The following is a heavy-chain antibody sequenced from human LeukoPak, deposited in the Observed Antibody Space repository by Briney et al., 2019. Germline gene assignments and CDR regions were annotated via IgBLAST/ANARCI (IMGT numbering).Heavy chain of an antibody. J-gene: IGHJ6*02. D-gene: IGHD5-18*01. V-gene: IGHV4-59*08. CDR2: IYYSGST. CDR1: GGSISSYY. CDR3: ARRSSLVSYGFYSGYYYYGMDV. Sequence: SETLSLTCTVSGGSISSYYWSWIRQPPGKGLEWIGYIYYSGSTNYNPSLKSRVTISVDTSKNQFSLKLSSVTAADTAVYYCARRSSLVSYGFYSGYYYYGMDVWGQGTTVTVSS.